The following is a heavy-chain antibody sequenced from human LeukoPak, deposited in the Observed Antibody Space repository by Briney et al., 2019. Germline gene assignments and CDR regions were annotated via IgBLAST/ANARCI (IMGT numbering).Heavy chain of an antibody. CDR3: AKDATPGSSIWDSFAG. V-gene: IGHV3-23*01. CDR1: GFTFSLRA. CDR2: IGSSET. Sequence: GGSLRLSCVASGFTFSLRAMSWVRQAPGKGLEWVASIGSSETFYADSVQGRFTVSRDNSQNTLYLQLNSLRVEDTAVYYCAKDATPGSSIWDSFAGWGQGTLVTVSS. J-gene: IGHJ4*02. D-gene: IGHD3-10*01.